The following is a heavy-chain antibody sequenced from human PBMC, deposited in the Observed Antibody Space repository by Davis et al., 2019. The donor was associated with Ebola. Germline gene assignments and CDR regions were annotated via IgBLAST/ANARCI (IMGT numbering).Heavy chain of an antibody. CDR3: ARVLTTVTTGWFDP. J-gene: IGHJ5*02. CDR1: GFTFSSYG. CDR2: IWYDGSNK. V-gene: IGHV3-33*01. Sequence: GGSLRLSCAASGFTFSSYGMHWVRQAPGKGLEWVAVIWYDGSNKYYADSVKGRFTISRDNSKNTLYLQMNSLRAADTAVYYCARVLTTVTTGWFDPWGQGTLVTVSS. D-gene: IGHD4-17*01.